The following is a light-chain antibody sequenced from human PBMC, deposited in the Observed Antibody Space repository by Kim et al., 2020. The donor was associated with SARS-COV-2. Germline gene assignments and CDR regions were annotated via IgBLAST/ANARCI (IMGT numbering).Light chain of an antibody. CDR1: ESLRHRNGQNY. V-gene: IGKV2-28*01. CDR2: LGS. Sequence: DIVMTQSPRSLSVTPGEPASISCRSSESLRHRNGQNYLDWYLQRPGQSPQLLIYLGSTRASGVPDRFSGSGSGTDFTLEISRVEAEEVGVYYCMQDLETPWTFGQGTKVGIK. CDR3: MQDLETPWT. J-gene: IGKJ1*01.